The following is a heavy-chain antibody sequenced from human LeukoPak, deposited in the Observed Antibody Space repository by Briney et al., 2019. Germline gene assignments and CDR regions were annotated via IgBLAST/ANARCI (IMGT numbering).Heavy chain of an antibody. Sequence: GGSLRLSCAASGFTFSSYWMHWVRQAPGKGLEWVAVISYDGSNKYYADSVKGRFTISRDNSKNTLYLQMNSLRAEDTAVYYCAGYYDILTGPDYWGQGTLVTVSS. CDR2: ISYDGSNK. CDR1: GFTFSSYW. CDR3: AGYYDILTGPDY. D-gene: IGHD3-9*01. J-gene: IGHJ4*02. V-gene: IGHV3-30-3*01.